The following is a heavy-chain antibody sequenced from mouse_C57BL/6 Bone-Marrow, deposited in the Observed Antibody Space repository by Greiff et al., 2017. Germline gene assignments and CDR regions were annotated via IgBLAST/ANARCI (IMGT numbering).Heavy chain of an antibody. CDR1: DYTFTDYY. CDR3: ARGDSYYGNSFYAMDY. D-gene: IGHD2-1*01. Sequence: VKVVESGAELARPGASVKLSCKASDYTFTDYYINWVKQRTGQGLEWIGEIYPGSGNTYYNEKFKGKATLTADKSSSTAYMQLSSLTSEDSAVYFCARGDSYYGNSFYAMDYWGQGTSVTVSS. CDR2: IYPGSGNT. V-gene: IGHV1-77*01. J-gene: IGHJ4*01.